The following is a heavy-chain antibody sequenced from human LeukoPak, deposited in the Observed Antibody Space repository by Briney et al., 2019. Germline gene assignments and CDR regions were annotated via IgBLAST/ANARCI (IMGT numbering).Heavy chain of an antibody. CDR1: GGSISSGGYY. CDR2: IYYSGST. D-gene: IGHD6-13*01. J-gene: IGHJ4*02. Sequence: PSQTLSLTCTVSGGSISSGGYYWSWIRQHPGKGLEWIGYIYYSGSTYYSPSLKSRVTISVDTSKNQFSLKLSSVTAADTAVYYCAVSSSWHGVDYWGQGTLVTVSS. V-gene: IGHV4-31*03. CDR3: AVSSSWHGVDY.